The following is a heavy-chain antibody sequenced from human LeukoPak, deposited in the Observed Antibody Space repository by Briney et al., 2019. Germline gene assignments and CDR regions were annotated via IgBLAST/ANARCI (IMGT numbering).Heavy chain of an antibody. CDR3: AKDASVSYSKAFDI. Sequence: GGSLRLSCAASGFTFTTYWMTWVRQAPGKGLEWVSGISGSGDSTYYADSVKGRFTISRDNSKNTLYPQMNSLRAEDTAVYYCAKDASVSYSKAFDIWGQGTMVTVSS. CDR2: ISGSGDST. D-gene: IGHD1-26*01. CDR1: GFTFTTYW. J-gene: IGHJ3*02. V-gene: IGHV3-23*01.